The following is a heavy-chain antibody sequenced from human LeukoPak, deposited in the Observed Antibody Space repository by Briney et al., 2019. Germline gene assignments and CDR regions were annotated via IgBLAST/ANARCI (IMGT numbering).Heavy chain of an antibody. CDR3: ARDLPPGSSGWYLGY. J-gene: IGHJ4*02. CDR2: ISSSSTI. CDR1: GFTFSSYS. D-gene: IGHD6-19*01. V-gene: IGHV3-48*02. Sequence: GGSLRLSCAASGFTFSSYSMIWVRQAPGKGLEWVSYISSSSTIYYADSVKGRFTISRDNAKNSLYLQMNSLRDEDTALYYRARDLPPGSSGWYLGYWGQGTLVTVSS.